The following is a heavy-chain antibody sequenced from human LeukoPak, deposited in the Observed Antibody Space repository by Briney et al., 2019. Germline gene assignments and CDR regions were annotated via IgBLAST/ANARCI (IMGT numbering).Heavy chain of an antibody. D-gene: IGHD1-26*01. CDR3: VRGGGNL. V-gene: IGHV3-48*01. CDR2: ISSRSTTI. J-gene: IGHJ4*02. CDR1: GLTLSDYS. Sequence: GGSLRLSCAASGLTLSDYSMTWVRQAPGKGLEWVSYISSRSTTIYYADSVKGRFTISRDNSKNTLYLQMNSLRADDTALYYCVRGGGNLWGQGTLVTVSS.